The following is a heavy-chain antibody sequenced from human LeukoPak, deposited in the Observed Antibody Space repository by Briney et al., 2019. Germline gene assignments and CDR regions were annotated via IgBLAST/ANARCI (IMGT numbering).Heavy chain of an antibody. CDR1: GFTFRTYA. J-gene: IGHJ4*02. Sequence: GGSLRLSCGASGFTFRTYAMSWVRQAPGKGLEWVSGISDGGGRTYYAESVKGRFTVSRDNSKNTLYLRMSSLRAEDTAIYYCTKNQILDDTGSCYVYGGQGTLVTVSS. CDR3: TKNQILDDTGSCYVY. CDR2: ISDGGGRT. V-gene: IGHV3-23*01. D-gene: IGHD6-13*01.